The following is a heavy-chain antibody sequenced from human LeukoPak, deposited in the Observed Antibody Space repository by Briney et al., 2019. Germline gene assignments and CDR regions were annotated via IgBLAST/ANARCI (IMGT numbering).Heavy chain of an antibody. V-gene: IGHV3-23*01. CDR3: AKGDCSSTSCFSDY. Sequence: GGSLRLSCAASGFTFSSYAMSWVRQAPGKGLEWVSAISGSGGSTYYADSVKGRFTISRDNSKNTLYLQMNSLRVEDTAVYYCAKGDCSSTSCFSDYWGQGTLVTVSS. J-gene: IGHJ4*02. CDR1: GFTFSSYA. D-gene: IGHD2-2*01. CDR2: ISGSGGST.